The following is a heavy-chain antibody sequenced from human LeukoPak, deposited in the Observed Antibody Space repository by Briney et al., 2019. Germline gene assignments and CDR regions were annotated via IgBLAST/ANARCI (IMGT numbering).Heavy chain of an antibody. D-gene: IGHD4-11*01. J-gene: IGHJ4*02. CDR3: AREMTTSTNYFDY. CDR2: IYYSGST. CDR1: GGSISSSSYY. V-gene: IGHV4-39*07. Sequence: SETLSLTCTVSGGSISSSSYYWGWIRQPPGKGLEWIGSIYYSGSTYYNTSLKSRVTISVDTSKNQFSLKLSSVTAADTAVYYCAREMTTSTNYFDYWGQGTLVTVSS.